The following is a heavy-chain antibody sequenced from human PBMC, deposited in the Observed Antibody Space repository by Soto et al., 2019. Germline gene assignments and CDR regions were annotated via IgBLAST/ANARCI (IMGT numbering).Heavy chain of an antibody. CDR2: ISYDGSNK. J-gene: IGHJ4*02. CDR1: GFTFSSYG. D-gene: IGHD3-16*01. CDR3: AKDRHGGELDS. V-gene: IGHV3-30*18. Sequence: XGSRRLSCAASGFTFSSYGMHWVRQAPGKGLEWVAVISYDGSNKYYADSVKGRFTISRDNSKNTLYLQMNSLRAEDTAVYYCAKDRHGGELDSWGQGTLVTVSS.